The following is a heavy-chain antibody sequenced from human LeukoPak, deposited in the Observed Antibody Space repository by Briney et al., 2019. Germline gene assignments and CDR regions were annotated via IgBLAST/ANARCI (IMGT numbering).Heavy chain of an antibody. J-gene: IGHJ4*02. CDR3: AKGGDYSNLDY. CDR2: IWYDGSNK. V-gene: IGHV3-33*06. D-gene: IGHD4-11*01. Sequence: GGSLRLSCAASGFTFSSYGMHWVRQAPGKGLEWVAVIWYDGSNKYYADSVKGRFTISRDNSKNTLYLQMNSLRAEDTAVYYCAKGGDYSNLDYWGQGTPVTVSS. CDR1: GFTFSSYG.